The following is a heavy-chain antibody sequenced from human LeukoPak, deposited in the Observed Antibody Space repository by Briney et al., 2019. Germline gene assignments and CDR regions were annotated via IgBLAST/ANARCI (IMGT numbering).Heavy chain of an antibody. CDR1: GFTFSSYA. V-gene: IGHV3-23*01. CDR3: AKSGYSSSWSNAAVYNWFDP. D-gene: IGHD6-13*01. Sequence: PGGSRRLSCAASGFTFSSYAMSWCRQAPGKGLEWVSAISGSGGSTYYADSVKGRFTISRDNSKNTLYLQMNSLRAEDTAVYYCAKSGYSSSWSNAAVYNWFDPCGQGTLVTVSS. CDR2: ISGSGGST. J-gene: IGHJ5*02.